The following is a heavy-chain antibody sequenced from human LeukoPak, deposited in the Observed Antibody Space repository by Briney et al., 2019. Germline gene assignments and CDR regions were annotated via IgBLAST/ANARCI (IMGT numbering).Heavy chain of an antibody. Sequence: KSSETLSLTCTVSGGSISSYYWGWIRQPPGKGLEWIGYIYNSGSTNYNPSLRSRVTVSVDTSKNQFSLKLSSVTAADTAVYYCARDGEGVAAAGTFDQWGQGTLVTVSS. V-gene: IGHV4-59*01. D-gene: IGHD6-13*01. CDR3: ARDGEGVAAAGTFDQ. J-gene: IGHJ4*02. CDR2: IYNSGST. CDR1: GGSISSYY.